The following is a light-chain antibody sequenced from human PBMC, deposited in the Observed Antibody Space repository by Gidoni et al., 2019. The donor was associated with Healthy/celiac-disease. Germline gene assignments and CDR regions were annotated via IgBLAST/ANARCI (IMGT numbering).Light chain of an antibody. CDR2: AAS. CDR1: QSISSY. Sequence: DIQMTPYPSSLSASVGDRVTITCRASQSISSYLNWYQQKPGKAPKLLIYAASSLQSGVPSRFSGSGSGTDFTLTISSLQPEDFATYYCQQSYSTPPTFGQGTKVEIK. J-gene: IGKJ1*01. V-gene: IGKV1-39*01. CDR3: QQSYSTPPT.